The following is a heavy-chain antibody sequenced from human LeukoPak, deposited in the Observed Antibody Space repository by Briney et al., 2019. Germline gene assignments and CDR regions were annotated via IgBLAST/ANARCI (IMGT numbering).Heavy chain of an antibody. Sequence: SETLSLTCTVSGGSISSGGYYWSWIRQHPGKGLEWIGYIYYSGSAYYNPSLKSRVTISVDTSKNQFSLKLSSVTAADTAVYYCARHSRYSWSYYPFYYWGQGTLVTVSS. J-gene: IGHJ4*02. V-gene: IGHV4-31*03. CDR2: IYYSGSA. CDR1: GGSISSGGYY. D-gene: IGHD1-26*01. CDR3: ARHSRYSWSYYPFYY.